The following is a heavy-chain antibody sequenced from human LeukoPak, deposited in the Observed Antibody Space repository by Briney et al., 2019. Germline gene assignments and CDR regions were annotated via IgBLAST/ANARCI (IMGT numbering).Heavy chain of an antibody. J-gene: IGHJ4*02. CDR2: ISTYNGHA. CDR1: GYTFTGYY. D-gene: IGHD1-26*01. CDR3: ARGDVVGATTVSFDY. V-gene: IGHV1-18*04. Sequence: ASVKVSCKASGYTFTGYYMHWVRQAPGQGLEWMGWISTYNGHADYAQNLQGRVTVATDTSTSTAYMELRSLRSDDTAVYYCARGDVVGATTVSFDYWGQGTLVTVSS.